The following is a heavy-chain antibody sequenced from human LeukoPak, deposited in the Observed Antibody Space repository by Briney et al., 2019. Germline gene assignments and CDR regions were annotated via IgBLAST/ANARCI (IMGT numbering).Heavy chain of an antibody. CDR1: GGTFSSYA. CDR2: IIPIFGTA. V-gene: IGHV1-69*13. J-gene: IGHJ4*02. CDR3: AGEKKYYYDSSGYPFDY. D-gene: IGHD3-22*01. Sequence: SVKVSCKASGGTFSSYAISWVRQAPGQGLEWMGGIIPIFGTANYAQKFQGGVTITADESTSTAYMELSSLRSEDTAVYYCAGEKKYYYDSSGYPFDYWGQGTLVTVSS.